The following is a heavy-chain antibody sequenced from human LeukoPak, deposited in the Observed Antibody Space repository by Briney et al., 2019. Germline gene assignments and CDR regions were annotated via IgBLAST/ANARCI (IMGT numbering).Heavy chain of an antibody. Sequence: GGSLRLSCAASGFTFSSFVMNWVRQAPGKGLEWVSTISGSGSSTYYADSVKGRFTISRDNSKNTLYPQMNSLRAEDTAVYYCAKRLTILGPYFDYWGQGTLVTVSS. V-gene: IGHV3-23*01. CDR2: ISGSGSST. D-gene: IGHD1/OR15-1a*01. CDR1: GFTFSSFV. CDR3: AKRLTILGPYFDY. J-gene: IGHJ4*02.